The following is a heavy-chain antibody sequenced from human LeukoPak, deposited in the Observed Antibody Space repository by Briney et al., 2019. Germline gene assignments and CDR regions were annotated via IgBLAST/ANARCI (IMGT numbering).Heavy chain of an antibody. J-gene: IGHJ2*01. CDR3: ATEPSIAWPDDWYFDL. V-gene: IGHV3-15*05. Sequence: GGSLRLSCAASGFTFSNAWVSWVRQAPGKGLGWVGRVRSHGDGGPRDYAAPAKGRFTVSRDDSQGTLYLSMDNLRTEDTAVYYCATEPSIAWPDDWYFDLWGRGTLVTVSS. CDR1: GFTFSNAW. D-gene: IGHD5-12*01. CDR2: VRSHGDGGPR.